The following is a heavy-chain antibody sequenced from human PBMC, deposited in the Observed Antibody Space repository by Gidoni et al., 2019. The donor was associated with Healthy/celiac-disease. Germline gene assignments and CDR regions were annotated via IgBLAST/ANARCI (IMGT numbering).Heavy chain of an antibody. CDR2: ISYDGSNK. V-gene: IGHV3-30*18. CDR3: AKDPGAYYYYYYMDV. J-gene: IGHJ6*03. CDR1: GFTFSSYG. D-gene: IGHD7-27*01. Sequence: QVQLVESGGGVVQPGRSLRLCCAAAGFTFSSYGLHWVRQAPGKGLEVVAVISYDGSNKYYADSVKGRFTISRDNSKNKLYLQMNSLRAEDTAVYYCAKDPGAYYYYYYMDVWGKGTTVTVPS.